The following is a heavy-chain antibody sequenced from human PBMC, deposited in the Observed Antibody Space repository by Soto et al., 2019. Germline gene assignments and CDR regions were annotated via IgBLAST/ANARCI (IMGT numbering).Heavy chain of an antibody. CDR1: GYSIGSGSY. CDR3: SRVHVMVVAGSTFDY. D-gene: IGHD6-19*01. Sequence: SETLSPTSTVSGYSIGSGSYWAWIRQPPGKEPEWIASIYHGGTTFYNPSLKSRITTSVDTSNNQFSLKLTSVTAADTAVYYCSRVHVMVVAGSTFDYCGHGT. CDR2: IYHGGTT. J-gene: IGHJ4*01. V-gene: IGHV4-38-2*02.